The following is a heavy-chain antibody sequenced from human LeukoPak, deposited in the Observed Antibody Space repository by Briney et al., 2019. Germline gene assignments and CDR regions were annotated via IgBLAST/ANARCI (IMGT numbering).Heavy chain of an antibody. V-gene: IGHV1-18*01. D-gene: IGHD6-13*01. CDR2: ISAYNGYT. CDR1: GYTFKNYG. Sequence: ASVIVSCKASGYTFKNYGISWVLQAPGQGLEWMGWISAYNGYTNYAQKLQGRVTMTTDTSTSTAYMELRSLRSDDTAVYYCARVFRDSSSWYYYYYYMDVWGKGTTVTISS. CDR3: ARVFRDSSSWYYYYYYMDV. J-gene: IGHJ6*03.